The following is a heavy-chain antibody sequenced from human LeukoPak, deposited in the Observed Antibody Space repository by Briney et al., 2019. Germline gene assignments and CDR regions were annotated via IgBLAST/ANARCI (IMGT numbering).Heavy chain of an antibody. CDR1: GYTFTGYY. V-gene: IGHV1-2*02. J-gene: IGHJ1*01. D-gene: IGHD6-13*01. Sequence: ASVKVSCRASGYTFTGYYMHWVRQAPGQGLGWMGWINPNSGGTNYAQKFQGRVTMTRDTSISTAYMELSSLTSDDTAVYYCARGGEAASGTGNRIGFHHWGQGTLVTVSS. CDR3: ARGGEAASGTGNRIGFHH. CDR2: INPNSGGT.